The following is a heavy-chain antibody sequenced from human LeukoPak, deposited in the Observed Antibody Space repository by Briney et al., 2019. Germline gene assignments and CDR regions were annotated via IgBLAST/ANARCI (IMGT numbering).Heavy chain of an antibody. V-gene: IGHV4-38-2*02. CDR1: GYSISSGYY. CDR2: IYHTGST. Sequence: PSETLSLTCTVSGYSISSGYYWGWIRQPPGKGLEWIGSIYHTGSTYYNPSLKSRVTISVDTSKNQFSLKLSSVTAADTAVYYCARDLLIAVYNWFDPWGQGTLVTVSS. J-gene: IGHJ5*02. D-gene: IGHD6-19*01. CDR3: ARDLLIAVYNWFDP.